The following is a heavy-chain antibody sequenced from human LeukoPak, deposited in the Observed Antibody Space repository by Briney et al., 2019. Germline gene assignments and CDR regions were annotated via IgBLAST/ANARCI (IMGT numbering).Heavy chain of an antibody. CDR2: ISAYNGNT. CDR3: ARDGSGSYYGSGSYPY. Sequence: GASVKVSCKASGYTFTSYAMHWVRQAPGQRLEWMGWISAYNGNTNYAQKLQGRVTMTTDTSTSTAYMELRSLRSDDTAVYYCARDGSGSYYGSGSYPYWGQGTLVTVSS. CDR1: GYTFTSYA. J-gene: IGHJ4*02. D-gene: IGHD3-10*01. V-gene: IGHV1-18*01.